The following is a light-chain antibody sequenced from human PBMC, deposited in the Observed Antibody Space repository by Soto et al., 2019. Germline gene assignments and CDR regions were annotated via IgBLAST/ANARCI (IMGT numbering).Light chain of an antibody. CDR2: AAS. J-gene: IGKJ1*01. V-gene: IGKV1-39*01. Sequence: DIQMTHSPSSLSASVGDRVTITCRASQSISSYLNWHQQKPGKAPKLLIYAASSLQSGVPSRFSGSGSGTDFTLTISSLQPEDFATYYCQQSYSTPQTFGQGTKVDIK. CDR1: QSISSY. CDR3: QQSYSTPQT.